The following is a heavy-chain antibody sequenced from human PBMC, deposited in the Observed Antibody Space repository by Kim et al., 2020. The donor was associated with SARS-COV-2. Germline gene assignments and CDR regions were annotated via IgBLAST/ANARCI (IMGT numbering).Heavy chain of an antibody. CDR2: IIPILGIA. D-gene: IGHD3-22*01. J-gene: IGHJ4*02. CDR3: ARDPPEAAKLVVSDY. CDR1: GGTFSSYA. V-gene: IGHV1-69*04. Sequence: SVKVSCKASGGTFSSYAISWVRQAPGQGLEWMGRIIPILGIANYAQKFQGRVTITADKSTSTAYMELSSLRSEDTAVYYCARDPPEAAKLVVSDYWGQGTLVTVSS.